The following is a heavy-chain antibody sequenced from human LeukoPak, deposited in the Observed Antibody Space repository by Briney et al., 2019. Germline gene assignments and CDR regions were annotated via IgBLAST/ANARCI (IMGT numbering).Heavy chain of an antibody. CDR2: INPNSGGT. D-gene: IGHD5-12*01. Sequence: GASVKVSCKASGYTFTGYYMHWVRQAPGQGLEWMGWINPNSGGTNYAQKFQGWVTMTRDTSISTAYMELSRLRSDDTAVYYCARVAIVATEAHYYYGMDVWGKGTTVTVSS. V-gene: IGHV1-2*04. CDR3: ARVAIVATEAHYYYGMDV. J-gene: IGHJ6*04. CDR1: GYTFTGYY.